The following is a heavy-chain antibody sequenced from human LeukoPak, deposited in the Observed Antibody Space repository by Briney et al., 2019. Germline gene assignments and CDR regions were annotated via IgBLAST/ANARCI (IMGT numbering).Heavy chain of an antibody. Sequence: SPGESLKISCKGSGYTFTGYYMHWVRQAPGQGLEWMGRINPNSGGTNYAQNFQGRVTMTRDTSISIAYMELSRLRSDDTAVYYCAKEKLNMEPVYDYWGQGTLVTVSS. J-gene: IGHJ4*02. D-gene: IGHD1-26*01. V-gene: IGHV1-2*06. CDR2: INPNSGGT. CDR1: GYTFTGYY. CDR3: AKEKLNMEPVYDY.